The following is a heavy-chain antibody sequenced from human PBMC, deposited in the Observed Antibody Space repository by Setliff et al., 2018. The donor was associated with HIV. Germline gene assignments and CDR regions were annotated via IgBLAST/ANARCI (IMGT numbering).Heavy chain of an antibody. J-gene: IGHJ4*02. CDR1: GYTFTSYY. Sequence: SVKVSCKASGYTFTSYYVHWVRQAPGQGLEWMGGIIPIFGTTNYAPKFQGRVTLTADESASTTYMELSSLRSDDTAVYYCARDLGRSLDYWGQGTLVTVSS. CDR3: ARDLGRSLDY. V-gene: IGHV1-69*13. CDR2: IIPIFGTT.